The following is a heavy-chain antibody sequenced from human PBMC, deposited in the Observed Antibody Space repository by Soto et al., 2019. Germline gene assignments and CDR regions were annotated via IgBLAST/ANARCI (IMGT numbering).Heavy chain of an antibody. J-gene: IGHJ5*02. CDR2: IYYSGST. CDR1: GGSISSISYY. D-gene: IGHD2-15*01. V-gene: IGHV4-39*01. CDR3: ARSNCSGGRSYSVGGFDP. Sequence: HLQLQESGPGLVKPSETLSLTCTVSGGSISSISYYWGWIRQPPGKWLEWIGSIYYSGSTYYNPSLKSRVTIYVETSKNQFTLKLSSVTAADTAVYYCARSNCSGGRSYSVGGFDPWCQGTLVTVSS.